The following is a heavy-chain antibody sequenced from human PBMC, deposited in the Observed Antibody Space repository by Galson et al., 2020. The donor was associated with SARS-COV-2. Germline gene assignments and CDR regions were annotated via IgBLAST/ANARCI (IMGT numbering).Heavy chain of an antibody. CDR1: GGSFSGYH. D-gene: IGHD3-22*01. J-gene: IGHJ4*02. V-gene: IGHV4-34*01. CDR3: ARGHLEISMIVGVFTAAAYYLDD. Sequence: SQASETLSLTCAVYGGSFSGYHWSWIRQPPGKGLEWIGEINQSGNINYNPALKSRVTISLDTAKNQFSLKLISVTAADTAVYYCARGHLEISMIVGVFTAAAYYLDDWGQGTLVTVSS. CDR2: INQSGNI.